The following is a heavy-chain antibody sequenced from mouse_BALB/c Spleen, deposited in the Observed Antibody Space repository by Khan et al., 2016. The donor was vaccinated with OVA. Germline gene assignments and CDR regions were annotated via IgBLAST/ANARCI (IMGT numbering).Heavy chain of an antibody. CDR1: GFSLSRYN. D-gene: IGHD2-14*01. CDR3: ARAYYRYDGYYAMDY. V-gene: IGHV2-6-4*01. CDR2: IWGGGGT. J-gene: IGHJ4*01. Sequence: QIQLVQSGPGLVAPSQSLSITCTVSGFSLSRYNIHWVRQPPGKGLEWLGMIWGGGGTDYNSTLKSRLSISKDNSKSQVFLKMNSLQTDDTAMHYCARAYYRYDGYYAMDYWGQGTSVTVSS.